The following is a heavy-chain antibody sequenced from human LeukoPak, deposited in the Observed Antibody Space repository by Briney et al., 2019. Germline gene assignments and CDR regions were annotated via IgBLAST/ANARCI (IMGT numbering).Heavy chain of an antibody. V-gene: IGHV3-74*01. CDR1: GFTLSTYW. Sequence: GGSLRLSCAASGFTLSTYWMYWVRQAPGKGLVWVSRINNDGGRTNYAESVKGRFTISRDNARNTLYLQMNSLRAEDTAVYYCASSANRSSGQIPAWAFDIWGQGTMVSVSS. D-gene: IGHD3-22*01. J-gene: IGHJ3*02. CDR3: ASSANRSSGQIPAWAFDI. CDR2: INNDGGRT.